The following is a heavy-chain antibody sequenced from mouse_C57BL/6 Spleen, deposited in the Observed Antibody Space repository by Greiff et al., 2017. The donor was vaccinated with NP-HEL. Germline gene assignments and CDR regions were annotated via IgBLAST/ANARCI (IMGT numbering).Heavy chain of an antibody. CDR3: ARGGLRGFAY. Sequence: EVKLVESGGGLVKPGGSLKLSCAASGFTFSSYAMSWVRQTPEKRLEWVATISDGGSYTYYPDNVKGRFTISRDNAKNNLYLQMSHLKSEDTAMYYCARGGLRGFAYWGQGTLVTVSA. D-gene: IGHD2-4*01. CDR1: GFTFSSYA. V-gene: IGHV5-4*03. CDR2: ISDGGSYT. J-gene: IGHJ3*01.